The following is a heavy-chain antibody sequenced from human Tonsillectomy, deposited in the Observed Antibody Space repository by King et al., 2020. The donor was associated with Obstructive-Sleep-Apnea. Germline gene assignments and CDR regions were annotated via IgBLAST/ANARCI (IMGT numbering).Heavy chain of an antibody. CDR2: IRSKANSYAT. V-gene: IGHV3-73*02. CDR1: GFTFSGSA. Sequence: VQLVESGGGLVQPGGSLKLSCAASGFTFSGSAMHWVRQASGKGLEWVGRIRSKANSYATAYAASVKGRFTISRDDSKNTAYLQMNSLKTEDTAVYYCTRVPEGNWFDPWGQGTLATVSS. J-gene: IGHJ5*02. CDR3: TRVPEGNWFDP.